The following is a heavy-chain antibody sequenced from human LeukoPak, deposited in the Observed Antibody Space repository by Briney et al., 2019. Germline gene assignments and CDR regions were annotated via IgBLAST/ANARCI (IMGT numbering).Heavy chain of an antibody. J-gene: IGHJ5*02. D-gene: IGHD3-10*01. CDR1: GDSISSGTYY. CDR2: IRASGST. CDR3: ARGVGSSESNWFDP. V-gene: IGHV4-61*02. Sequence: SETLSLTCTVSGDSISSGTYYWSWIRQPAGKGLEWFGRIRASGSTDYNPSLMSRLTISVDTSKNQFSLKLSSVTAADTAVYYCARGVGSSESNWFDPWGQGTLVTVSS.